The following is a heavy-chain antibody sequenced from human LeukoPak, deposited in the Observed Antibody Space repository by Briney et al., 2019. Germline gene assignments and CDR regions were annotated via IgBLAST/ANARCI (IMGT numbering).Heavy chain of an antibody. Sequence: GGSLRLSCAASGFAFNTYSMNWVRQAPGKGLEWVSSISSSTTTVYYADSVRGRFTISRDNAKNSLYLQMNSLRAEDTAVYYCARLCIAAAGTVHYWGQGTLVTVSS. CDR3: ARLCIAAAGTVHY. CDR2: ISSSTTTV. J-gene: IGHJ4*02. D-gene: IGHD6-13*01. V-gene: IGHV3-48*04. CDR1: GFAFNTYS.